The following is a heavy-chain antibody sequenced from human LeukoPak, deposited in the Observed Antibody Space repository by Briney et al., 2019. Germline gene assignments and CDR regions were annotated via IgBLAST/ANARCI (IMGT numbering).Heavy chain of an antibody. J-gene: IGHJ4*02. CDR2: ISYDGSNK. Sequence: GGSLRLSCAASGFTFNSYGMHWVRQPPGKGLEWVAVISYDGSNKHYADSVKGRFTISRDNSKNTLYLQMNSLRAEDTAVYSCAKDVFYDGGGYQDYWGQGTLVTVSS. D-gene: IGHD3-22*01. CDR1: GFTFNSYG. CDR3: AKDVFYDGGGYQDY. V-gene: IGHV3-30*18.